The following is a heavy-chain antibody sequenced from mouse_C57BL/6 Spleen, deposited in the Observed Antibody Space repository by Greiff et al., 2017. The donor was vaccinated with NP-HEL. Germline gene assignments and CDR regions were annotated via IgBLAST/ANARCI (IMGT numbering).Heavy chain of an antibody. V-gene: IGHV14-4*01. CDR1: GFNIKDDY. CDR2: IDPENGDT. D-gene: IGHD6-1*01. J-gene: IGHJ2*01. Sequence: VQLQQSGAELVRPGASVKLSCTASGFNIKDDYMHWVKQRPEQGLEWIGWIDPENGDTEYASKFQGKATITADTSSHTAYLQLSSLTSEDTAVYYCTRQHRFDYWGQGTTLTVSS. CDR3: TRQHRFDY.